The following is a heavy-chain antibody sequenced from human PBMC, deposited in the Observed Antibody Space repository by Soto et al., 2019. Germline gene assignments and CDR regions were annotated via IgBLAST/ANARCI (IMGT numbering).Heavy chain of an antibody. CDR3: AKGLRFYGDYGGDSGRYFDY. V-gene: IGHV3-23*01. CDR1: GFTFSSYA. Sequence: GGSLRLSCAASGFTFSSYAMSWVRQAPGKGLEWVSAISGSGGSTYYADSVKGRFTISRDNSKNTLYLQMNSLRAEDTAVYYCAKGLRFYGDYGGDSGRYFDYWGQGTLVTVSS. CDR2: ISGSGGST. D-gene: IGHD4-17*01. J-gene: IGHJ4*02.